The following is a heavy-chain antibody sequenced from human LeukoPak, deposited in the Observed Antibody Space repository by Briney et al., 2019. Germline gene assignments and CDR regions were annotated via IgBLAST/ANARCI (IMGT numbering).Heavy chain of an antibody. D-gene: IGHD4-17*01. Sequence: GSLRLSCAASGFTFSSYAMHWVRQAPGKGLEWVAVISYDGSNKYYADSVKGRFTISRDNAKNSLYLQMNSLRAEDTAVCYCARGTTPPDYWGQGTLVTVSS. V-gene: IGHV3-30*04. CDR1: GFTFSSYA. CDR2: ISYDGSNK. J-gene: IGHJ4*02. CDR3: ARGTTPPDY.